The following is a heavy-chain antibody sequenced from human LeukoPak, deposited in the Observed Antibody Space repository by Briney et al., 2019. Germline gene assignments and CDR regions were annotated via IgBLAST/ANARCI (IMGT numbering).Heavy chain of an antibody. V-gene: IGHV3-23*01. J-gene: IGHJ5*02. D-gene: IGHD6-13*01. CDR3: AKSGTPGYSSSWYPNWFDP. CDR2: ISGSGGST. Sequence: PGGSLRLSCAASGFTFSNYAMSWVRQAPGKGLEWVSAISGSGGSTYYADSVKSRFTISRDNSKNTLYLQMNSLRAEDTAVYYCAKSGTPGYSSSWYPNWFDPWGQGTLVTVSS. CDR1: GFTFSNYA.